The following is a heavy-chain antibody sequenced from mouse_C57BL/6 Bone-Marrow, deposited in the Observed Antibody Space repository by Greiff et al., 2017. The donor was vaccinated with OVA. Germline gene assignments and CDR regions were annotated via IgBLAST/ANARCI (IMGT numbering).Heavy chain of an antibody. V-gene: IGHV5-6*01. CDR3: ARHGGNSFAY. Sequence: EVQLVESGGDLVKPGGSLKLSCAASGFTFSSYGMSWVRQTPDTRLEWVATISSGGSYTYYPDSVKGRFTISRDNAKNTLYLQMSSLKSEDTAMYYCARHGGNSFAYWGQGTLVTVSA. J-gene: IGHJ3*01. CDR2: ISSGGSYT. CDR1: GFTFSSYG.